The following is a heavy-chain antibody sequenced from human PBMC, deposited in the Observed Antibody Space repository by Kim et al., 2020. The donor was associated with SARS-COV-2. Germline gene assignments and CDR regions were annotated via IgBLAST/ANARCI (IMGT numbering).Heavy chain of an antibody. V-gene: IGHV3-64D*09. D-gene: IGHD3-10*01. CDR1: GFTFSSYA. CDR2: ISSNGGST. CDR3: VKDYEVWFGELFHVVDDY. J-gene: IGHJ4*02. Sequence: GGSLRLSCSASGFTFSSYAMHWVRQAPGKGLEYVSAISSNGGSTYYADSVKGRFTISRDNSKNTLYLQMSSLRAEDTAVYYCVKDYEVWFGELFHVVDDYWGQGTLVTVSS.